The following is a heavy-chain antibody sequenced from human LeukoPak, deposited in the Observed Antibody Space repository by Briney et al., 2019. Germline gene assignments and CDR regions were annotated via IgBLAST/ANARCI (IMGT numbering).Heavy chain of an antibody. CDR2: ISYDGSNK. CDR3: ARTPSTVTNY. D-gene: IGHD4-17*01. Sequence: GGSLRLSCAASGFTFSSYAMHWVRQAPGKGLEWVAVISYDGSNKYYAYAVKGRFTISRDNSKNTLYLQMNSRRAEDTAVYYCARTPSTVTNYWGQGTLVTVSS. CDR1: GFTFSSYA. V-gene: IGHV3-30*04. J-gene: IGHJ4*02.